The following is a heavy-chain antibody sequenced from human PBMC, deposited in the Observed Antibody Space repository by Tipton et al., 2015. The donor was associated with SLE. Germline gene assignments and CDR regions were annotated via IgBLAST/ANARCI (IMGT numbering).Heavy chain of an antibody. V-gene: IGHV3-48*03. J-gene: IGHJ6*02. Sequence: SLRLSCVASGFNFRLYDMNWLRQTPGKGLECVSYISSSGGNIYYADSVKGRITISRASAKNSLYLQMNSLRVEDTGVYYCARAYYGMDVWGQGTTVTVSS. CDR2: ISSSGGNI. D-gene: IGHD2-21*01. CDR1: GFNFRLYD. CDR3: ARAYYGMDV.